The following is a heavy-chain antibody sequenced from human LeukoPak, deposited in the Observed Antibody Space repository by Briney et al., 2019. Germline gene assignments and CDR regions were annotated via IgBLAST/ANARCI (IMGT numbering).Heavy chain of an antibody. CDR3: ARDHDYGGNRGDY. J-gene: IGHJ4*02. CDR1: GGSISSGGYY. CDR2: IYHSGST. V-gene: IGHV4-30-2*01. Sequence: SQTLSLTCTVSGGSISSGGYYWSWIRQPPGKGLEWIGYIYHSGSTYYNPSLKSRVTISVYRSKNQFSLKLSSVAAADTAVYYCARDHDYGGNRGDYWGQGTLVTVSS. D-gene: IGHD4-23*01.